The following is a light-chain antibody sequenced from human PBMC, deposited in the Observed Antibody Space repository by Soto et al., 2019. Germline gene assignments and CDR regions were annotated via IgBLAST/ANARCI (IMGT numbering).Light chain of an antibody. V-gene: IGLV2-8*01. Sequence: QSVLTQPPSASGSPGQSVAISCTGTSSDIGGYNYVSWFQQHPGKAPKLMIYEVSKRPSGVPDRFSGSKSGNTASLTVSGLQAEDEADYYCSSYAGSISWVFGGGTQLTFL. CDR2: EVS. CDR3: SSYAGSISWV. J-gene: IGLJ3*02. CDR1: SSDIGGYNY.